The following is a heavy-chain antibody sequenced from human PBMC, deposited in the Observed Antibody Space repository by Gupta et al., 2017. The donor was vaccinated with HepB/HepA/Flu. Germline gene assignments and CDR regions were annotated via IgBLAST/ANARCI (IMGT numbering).Heavy chain of an antibody. CDR3: AKPGSGWYVFDY. J-gene: IGHJ4*02. Sequence: EVQLLEPGGGLVQPGGSLRLSCAASGFPFSSYAMSWVRQAPGKGLEWVSGISGSGDSTYDADSVKGRFTISRDNSKNTLYLQMNSLRAEDTAFYYCAKPGSGWYVFDYWGQGTLVTVSS. CDR1: GFPFSSYA. CDR2: ISGSGDST. V-gene: IGHV3-23*01. D-gene: IGHD6-19*01.